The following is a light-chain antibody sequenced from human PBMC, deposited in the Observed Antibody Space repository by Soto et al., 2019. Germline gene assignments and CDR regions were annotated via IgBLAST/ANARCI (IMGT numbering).Light chain of an antibody. CDR3: QHYGNTPPSVT. Sequence: EIVVTQSPATLSLSPGERATLSCRASQSVSSDYLVWYQQKPGQAPRLLIYGASSRATGIPDRFSGSGSGTDFTLTISRLEPEDFAVYYCQHYGNTPPSVTFGPGTKVDI. J-gene: IGKJ3*01. V-gene: IGKV3-20*01. CDR2: GAS. CDR1: QSVSSDY.